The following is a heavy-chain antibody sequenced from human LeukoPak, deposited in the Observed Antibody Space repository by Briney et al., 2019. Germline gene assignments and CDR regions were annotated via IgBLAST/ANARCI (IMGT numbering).Heavy chain of an antibody. CDR1: GYTFTGYY. Sequence: GASVKVSCKASGYTFTGYYMHWVRQAPGQGLEWMGWINPNSSGTNYAQKFQGRVTMTRDTSISTAYMELSRLRSDDTAVYYCARDLAEAAAGYYYYGMDVWGQGTTVTVSS. V-gene: IGHV1-2*02. CDR2: INPNSSGT. D-gene: IGHD6-13*01. CDR3: ARDLAEAAAGYYYYGMDV. J-gene: IGHJ6*02.